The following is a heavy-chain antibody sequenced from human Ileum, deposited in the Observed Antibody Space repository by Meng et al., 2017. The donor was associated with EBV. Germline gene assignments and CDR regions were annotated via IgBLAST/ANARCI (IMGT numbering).Heavy chain of an antibody. D-gene: IGHD6-19*01. V-gene: IGHV4-4*02. CDR2: IYHSGST. J-gene: IGHJ4*02. CDR1: GGSIRRSNW. Sequence: KESGPGPVQPSGTLSLTCAVSGGSIRRSNWWSWVRQPPGKGLEWIGEIYHSGSTNYNPFLKSRVTLSVDKSKNQFSLNLSSVTAADTAVYYCARVGQWLPIDYWGQGTLVTVSS. CDR3: ARVGQWLPIDY.